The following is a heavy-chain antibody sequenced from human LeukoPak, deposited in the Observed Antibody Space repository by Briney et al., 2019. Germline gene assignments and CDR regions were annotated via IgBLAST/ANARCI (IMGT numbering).Heavy chain of an antibody. V-gene: IGHV3-9*01. D-gene: IGHD2-15*01. CDR2: ISWNSDSI. Sequence: GGSLRLSCAASGFTFSSYWMSWVRQAPGKGLEWVSGISWNSDSIGYADSVKGRFTISRDNAKKSLYLQMNSLRAEDTALYYCAKDLDCSGGNCHLDYYYYGMDVWGQGTTVTVSS. CDR1: GFTFSSYW. J-gene: IGHJ6*02. CDR3: AKDLDCSGGNCHLDYYYYGMDV.